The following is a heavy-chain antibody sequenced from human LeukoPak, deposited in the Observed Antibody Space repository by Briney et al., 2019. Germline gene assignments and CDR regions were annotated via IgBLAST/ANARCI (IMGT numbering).Heavy chain of an antibody. CDR1: GFTFSSYS. D-gene: IGHD4-17*01. CDR2: ISSSSSYI. J-gene: IGHJ4*02. Sequence: GGSLRLSCAASGFTFSSYSMNWVRQAPGKGLEWVSSISSSSSYIYYADSVKGRFTISRDNAKNSLYLQMNSLRAEDTAVYYCARHMVSTVTMATDYWGQGTLVTVSS. V-gene: IGHV3-21*01. CDR3: ARHMVSTVTMATDY.